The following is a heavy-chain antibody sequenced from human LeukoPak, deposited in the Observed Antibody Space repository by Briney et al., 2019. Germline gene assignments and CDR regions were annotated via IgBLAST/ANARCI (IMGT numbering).Heavy chain of an antibody. CDR2: ITASGTAM. J-gene: IGHJ4*02. CDR1: GLTFSSYS. Sequence: GGSLRLSCAASGLTFSSYSMNWVRQAPGKGLEWVSHITASGTAMFYADSVKGRFTISRDNAKNSLYLQMNSLRDEDTAVYYCASSGSYRFDYWGQGTLVTVSS. CDR3: ASSGSYRFDY. D-gene: IGHD1-26*01. V-gene: IGHV3-48*02.